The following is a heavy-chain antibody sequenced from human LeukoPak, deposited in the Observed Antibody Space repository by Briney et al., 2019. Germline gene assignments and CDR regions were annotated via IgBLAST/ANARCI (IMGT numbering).Heavy chain of an antibody. CDR1: GDSISTYY. Sequence: PSETLSLTCTVSGDSISTYYWSWIRQPPGKGLEWIGYIYYSGSTNYNPSLKSRVTISVDTSKNHFSLKLSSVTAADTAVYYCARAGSSSWYADYWGQGTLVTVSS. J-gene: IGHJ4*02. CDR3: ARAGSSSWYADY. V-gene: IGHV4-59*01. CDR2: IYYSGST. D-gene: IGHD6-13*01.